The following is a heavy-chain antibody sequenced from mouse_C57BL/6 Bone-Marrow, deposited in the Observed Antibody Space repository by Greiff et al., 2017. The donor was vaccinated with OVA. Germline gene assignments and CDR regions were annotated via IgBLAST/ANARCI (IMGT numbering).Heavy chain of an antibody. CDR1: GYAFTNYL. Sequence: QVQLQQSGAELVRPGTSVKVSCKASGYAFTNYLIEWVKQRPGQGLEWFGVINPGSGGTNYNEKFKGKATLTADKSYSTVYMQLSSLTSEDSAVYYCARNYGSSSRRYFDVWGTGTTVTVSS. CDR2: INPGSGGT. J-gene: IGHJ1*03. D-gene: IGHD1-1*01. CDR3: ARNYGSSSRRYFDV. V-gene: IGHV1-54*01.